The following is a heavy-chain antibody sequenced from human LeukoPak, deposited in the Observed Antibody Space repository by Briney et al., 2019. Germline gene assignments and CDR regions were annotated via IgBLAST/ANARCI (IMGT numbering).Heavy chain of an antibody. CDR2: MRYDGSNK. CDR1: GFTFSSYG. D-gene: IGHD2-15*01. V-gene: IGHV3-30*02. CDR3: VRGVVAATTAGDAFDI. J-gene: IGHJ3*02. Sequence: PGGSLRLSCAASGFTFSSYGMHWVRQAPGKGLEWVAFMRYDGSNKYYADSVKGRFTISRDNSKNTLYLQMNSLRAEDTAVYYCVRGVVAATTAGDAFDIWGQGTMVTVSS.